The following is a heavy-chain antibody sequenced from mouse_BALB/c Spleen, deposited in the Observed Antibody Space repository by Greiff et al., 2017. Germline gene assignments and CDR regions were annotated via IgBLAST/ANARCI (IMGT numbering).Heavy chain of an antibody. CDR3: ARGGTTVVAYYFDY. CDR2: INSNGGST. D-gene: IGHD1-1*01. CDR1: GFTFSSYG. J-gene: IGHJ2*01. V-gene: IGHV5-6-3*01. Sequence: DVMLVESGGGLVQPGGSLKLSCAASGFTFSSYGMSWVRQTPDKRLELVATINSNGGSTYYPDSVKGRFTISRDNAKNTLYLQMSSLKSEDTAMYYCARGGTTVVAYYFDYWGQGTTLTVSS.